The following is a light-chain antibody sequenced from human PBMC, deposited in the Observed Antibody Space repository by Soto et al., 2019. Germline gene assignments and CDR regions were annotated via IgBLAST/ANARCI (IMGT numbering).Light chain of an antibody. CDR3: CSYAGTYIFI. CDR2: DVT. J-gene: IGLJ2*01. V-gene: IGLV2-14*01. Sequence: QSVLTQPASVSGSPGQSITISCTGTSSDVGGYNYVSWYQQYPGKAPKLMIYDVTNRPSGVSNRFSGSKSGNTASLTISGLQAEDEADYYCCSYAGTYIFIFGGGTKLTVL. CDR1: SSDVGGYNY.